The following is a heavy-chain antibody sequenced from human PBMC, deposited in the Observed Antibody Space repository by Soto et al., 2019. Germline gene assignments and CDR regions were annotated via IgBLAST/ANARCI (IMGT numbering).Heavy chain of an antibody. CDR1: GGSFSGYY. CDR2: INQSGST. V-gene: IGHV4-34*01. Sequence: LSLTCAVYGGSFSGYYWSWIRQPPGKGLEWIGEINQSGSTNYNPSLKSRVTISVDTSKNQFSLKLSSVTAADTAVYYCARGGNGDDYYYYGMDVWGKGTTVTVSS. J-gene: IGHJ6*04. CDR3: ARGGNGDDYYYYGMDV. D-gene: IGHD4-17*01.